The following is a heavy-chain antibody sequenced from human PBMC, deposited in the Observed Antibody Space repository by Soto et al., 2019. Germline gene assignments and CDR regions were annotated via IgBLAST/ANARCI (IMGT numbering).Heavy chain of an antibody. CDR3: ARCPNDGVTTTYDY. CDR1: GGSFSGYY. J-gene: IGHJ4*02. D-gene: IGHD4-17*01. V-gene: IGHV4-34*01. Sequence: PSETLSLTCAVYGGSFSGYYWSWIRQPPGKGLEWIGEINHSGSTNYNPSLKSRVTISVDTSKNQFSLKLSSVTAADTAVYYCARCPNDGVTTTYDYWGQGTLVTVSS. CDR2: INHSGST.